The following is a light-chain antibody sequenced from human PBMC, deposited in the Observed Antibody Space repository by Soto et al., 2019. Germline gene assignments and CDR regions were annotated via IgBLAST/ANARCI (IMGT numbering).Light chain of an antibody. V-gene: IGKV3-11*01. J-gene: IGKJ3*01. CDR3: QQRSNWLFT. CDR2: DAS. Sequence: EIVLTQSPATLSLSPGERATLSCRASQSVSSYLAWYQQKPGQAPRLLIYDASSRATGIPARFSGSGSGTDFTLTLSSLEPEDFAVYYCQQRSNWLFTFGPGTKVDIK. CDR1: QSVSSY.